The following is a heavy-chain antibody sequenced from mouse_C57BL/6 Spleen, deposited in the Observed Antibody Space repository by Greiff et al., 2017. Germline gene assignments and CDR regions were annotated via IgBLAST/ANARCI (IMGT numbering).Heavy chain of an antibody. V-gene: IGHV1-61*01. CDR1: GYTFTSYW. Sequence: VQLQQPGAELVRPGSSVKLSCKASGYTFTSYWMDWVKQRPGQGLEWIGNIYPSDSETHYNQKFKDKATLTVDRSSSAAYRQLSGLTSEDSAVDYCARGGAAQATGGFYYWGQGTTLTVSS. J-gene: IGHJ2*01. CDR3: ARGGAAQATGGFYY. D-gene: IGHD3-2*02. CDR2: IYPSDSET.